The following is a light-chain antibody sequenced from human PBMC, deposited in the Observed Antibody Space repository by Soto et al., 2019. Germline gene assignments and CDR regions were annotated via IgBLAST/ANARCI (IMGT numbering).Light chain of an antibody. CDR3: QVWDDISGVV. Sequence: SYELTQAPSLSVAPGQTATITYGGTNIGTKGVHWYRQKSGQAPAVVVYDDSDRSSGIPERFSGSNSGNTATLSISRVEAGDEADYYCQVWDDISGVVFGGGTKLTVL. V-gene: IGLV3-21*02. CDR2: DDS. CDR1: NIGTKG. J-gene: IGLJ2*01.